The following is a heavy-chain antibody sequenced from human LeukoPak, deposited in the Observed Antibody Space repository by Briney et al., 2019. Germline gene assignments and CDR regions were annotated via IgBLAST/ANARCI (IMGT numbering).Heavy chain of an antibody. CDR2: IYYSGST. V-gene: IGHV4-31*03. J-gene: IGHJ2*01. CDR3: ARGITMIVVVIHDWYFDL. Sequence: SETLSLTCTVSGGSISSGGYYWSWIRQHPGKGLEWIGYIYYSGSTYYNPSLKSRVTISVDTSKNQFSLKLSSVTAADTAVYYCARGITMIVVVIHDWYFDLWGRGTLVTVSS. D-gene: IGHD3-22*01. CDR1: GGSISSGGYY.